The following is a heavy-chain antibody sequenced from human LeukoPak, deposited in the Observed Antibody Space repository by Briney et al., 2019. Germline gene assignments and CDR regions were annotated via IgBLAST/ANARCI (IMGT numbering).Heavy chain of an antibody. Sequence: QPGGSLRLSCAASGLTFSNYWTSWVRQAPGKGLEWVANIDQEGTEKNYVNSVKGRFTISRDNAKNSLYLQMNSLRVEDTAVYYCARGGGSVQHFENWGQGTLVTVSS. CDR3: ARGGGSVQHFEN. D-gene: IGHD3-10*01. CDR2: IDQEGTEK. J-gene: IGHJ4*02. V-gene: IGHV3-7*05. CDR1: GLTFSNYW.